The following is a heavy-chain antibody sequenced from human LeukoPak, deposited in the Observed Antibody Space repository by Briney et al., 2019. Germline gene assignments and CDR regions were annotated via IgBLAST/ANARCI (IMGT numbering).Heavy chain of an antibody. CDR3: ARDLQLEGDFDY. Sequence: GASVKVPCKASGYTFTGYYMHWVRQAPGQGLEWMGWINPNSGDTNYAQKFQGRVTMTRDTSISTAYMELSRLRSDDTAVYYCARDLQLEGDFDYWGQGTLVTVSS. CDR2: INPNSGDT. V-gene: IGHV1-2*02. D-gene: IGHD1-1*01. CDR1: GYTFTGYY. J-gene: IGHJ4*02.